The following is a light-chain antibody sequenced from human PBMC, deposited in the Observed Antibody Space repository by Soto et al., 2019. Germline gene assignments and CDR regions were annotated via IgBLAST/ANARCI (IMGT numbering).Light chain of an antibody. CDR3: QQDNCYPYT. J-gene: IGKJ2*01. CDR2: KAS. Sequence: DIQLTQSPPTLSASVGDRLTITCRARQGISSWLARYQQKPGIDRKLLIYKASSLESGVTSRFSGSGYVTEFPLNVSSLQSDDFAAFYCQQDNCYPYTFGQGTKLEIK. CDR1: QGISSW. V-gene: IGKV1-5*03.